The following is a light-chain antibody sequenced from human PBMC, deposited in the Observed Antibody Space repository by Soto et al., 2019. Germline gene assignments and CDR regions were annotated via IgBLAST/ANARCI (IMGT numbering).Light chain of an antibody. CDR2: DAS. CDR1: RSISSW. J-gene: IGKJ1*01. CDR3: QQYNSYSPGLWT. Sequence: DIQMTQSPSTLSASVGDRVTITCRASRSISSWLAWYQQKPGKAPKLLIYDASSLESGVPSRFSGSGSGTEFTLTISSLQPDDFATYYCQQYNSYSPGLWTFGQGTKVDIK. V-gene: IGKV1-5*01.